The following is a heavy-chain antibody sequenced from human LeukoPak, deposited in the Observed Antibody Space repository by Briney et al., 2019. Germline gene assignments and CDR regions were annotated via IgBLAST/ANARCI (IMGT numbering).Heavy chain of an antibody. CDR3: ARATPIAPLGY. CDR2: IYYSGST. CDR1: GGSVSSGSYY. D-gene: IGHD3-16*01. J-gene: IGHJ4*02. Sequence: PSETLSLTCTVSGGSVSSGSYYWSWIRQPPGKGLEWIGYIYYSGSTNYNPSLKSRVTISVDTSKNQFSLKLSSVTAADTAVYYCARATPIAPLGYWGQGTLVTVSS. V-gene: IGHV4-61*01.